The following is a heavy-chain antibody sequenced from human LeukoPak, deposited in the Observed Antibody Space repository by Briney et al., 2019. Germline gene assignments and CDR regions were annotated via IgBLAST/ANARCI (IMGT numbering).Heavy chain of an antibody. V-gene: IGHV4-39*07. J-gene: IGHJ3*02. CDR3: ARRRAFDI. CDR1: GGSISSSFYY. Sequence: PSETLSLTCTVSGGSISSSFYYWGWIRQPPGKGLEWIGEINHSGSTNYNPSLKSRVTISVDTSKNQFSLKLSSVTAADTAVYYCARRRAFDIWGQGTMVTVSS. CDR2: INHSGST.